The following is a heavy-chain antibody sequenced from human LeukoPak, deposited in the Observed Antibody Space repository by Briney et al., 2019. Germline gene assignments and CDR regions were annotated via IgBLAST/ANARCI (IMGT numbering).Heavy chain of an antibody. CDR3: ARNPLGYCTNGVCLNWFDP. Sequence: PSETLSLTCTVSGGSISSGGYYWSWIRQPPGKGLEWIGYIYHSGSTYYNPSLKSRVTISVDRSKNQFSLKLSSETAADTAVYYCARNPLGYCTNGVCLNWFDPWGQGTLVTVSS. V-gene: IGHV4-30-2*01. CDR2: IYHSGST. J-gene: IGHJ5*02. CDR1: GGSISSGGYY. D-gene: IGHD2-8*01.